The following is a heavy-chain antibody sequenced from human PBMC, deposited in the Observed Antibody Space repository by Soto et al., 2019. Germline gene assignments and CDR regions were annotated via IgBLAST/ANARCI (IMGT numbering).Heavy chain of an antibody. V-gene: IGHV3-23*01. CDR1: GFTFSSYG. D-gene: IGHD3-10*01. CDR3: AKDGSYYDFDY. CDR2: IFAGGTT. J-gene: IGHJ4*02. Sequence: GGSLRLSCEASGFTFSSYGMTWVRQAPGKGLEWVSTIFAGGTTLYADSVKGRFTISRDNSQNTLYLQMTRLKADDTAGYYCAKDGSYYDFDYWGQGTQVTVSS.